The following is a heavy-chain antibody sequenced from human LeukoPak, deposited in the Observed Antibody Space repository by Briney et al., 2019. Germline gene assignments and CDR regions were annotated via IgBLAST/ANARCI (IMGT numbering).Heavy chain of an antibody. CDR3: ARSHYYNRGGYSFRVLDY. D-gene: IGHD3-22*01. CDR2: ISGDGRDT. V-gene: IGHV3-23*01. CDR1: GFSFSSFG. Sequence: PGGSLRLSCAASGFSFSSFGMSWVRQAPGRGLQWVSSISGDGRDTFYADSVKGRFTVSRDNSKTTMFLQMNSLRVEDTALYYCARSHYYNRGGYSFRVLDYWGQGTLVTVSS. J-gene: IGHJ4*02.